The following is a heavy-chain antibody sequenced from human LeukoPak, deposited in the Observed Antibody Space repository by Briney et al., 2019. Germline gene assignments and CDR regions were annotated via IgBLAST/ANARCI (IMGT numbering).Heavy chain of an antibody. V-gene: IGHV3-30*04. J-gene: IGHJ4*02. CDR1: GFTFSSYA. D-gene: IGHD6-19*01. CDR2: ISYDGSNK. CDR3: AKDYLIAVAGTFEY. Sequence: GRSLRLSCAASGFTFSSYAMHWVRQAPGKGLEWVAVISYDGSNKYYADSVKGRFTISRDNSKNTLYLQMNSLRAEDTAVYYCAKDYLIAVAGTFEYWGQGTLVTVSS.